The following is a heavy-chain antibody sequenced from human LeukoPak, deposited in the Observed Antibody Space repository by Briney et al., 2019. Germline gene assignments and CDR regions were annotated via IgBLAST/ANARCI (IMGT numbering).Heavy chain of an antibody. CDR3: ARESIGDYVWGSYRSYYFDY. V-gene: IGHV1-3*03. Sequence: ASVKVSCKASGYTFTSYAMHWVRQAPGQRLEWMGWINAGNGNTKYSQEFQGGVTITRDKSASTAYMELSSLRSEDMAVYYCARESIGDYVWGSYRSYYFDYWGQGTLVTVSS. CDR1: GYTFTSYA. D-gene: IGHD3-16*02. J-gene: IGHJ4*02. CDR2: INAGNGNT.